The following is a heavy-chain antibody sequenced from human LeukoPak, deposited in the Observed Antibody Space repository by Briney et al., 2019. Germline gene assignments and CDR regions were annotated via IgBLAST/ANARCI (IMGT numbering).Heavy chain of an antibody. CDR2: ISYDGNNK. Sequence: GGSLRLSCAASEFTFSTYAVHWVRQAPGKGLEWVAAISYDGNNKYYADSVKGRFTISRDNSKNTLYLQMNSLRSDDTAVYYCARDQVYSSSWYVRKVPGDNWFDPWGQGTLVTVSS. CDR3: ARDQVYSSSWYVRKVPGDNWFDP. D-gene: IGHD6-13*01. CDR1: EFTFSTYA. J-gene: IGHJ5*02. V-gene: IGHV3-30-3*01.